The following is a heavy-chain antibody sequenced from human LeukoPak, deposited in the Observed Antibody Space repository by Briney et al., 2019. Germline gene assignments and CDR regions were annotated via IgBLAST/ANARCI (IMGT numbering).Heavy chain of an antibody. J-gene: IGHJ4*02. Sequence: GESLKISCKGSGYSFTTYWISWVRQMPGKGLEWLAIIYPGDSGTRYSPSFQGQVTISADKSISTAYLQWSSLKASDTAMYYCARRRDGYNQVYFDYWGQGTLVTVSS. D-gene: IGHD5-24*01. CDR2: IYPGDSGT. CDR1: GYSFTTYW. CDR3: ARRRDGYNQVYFDY. V-gene: IGHV5-51*01.